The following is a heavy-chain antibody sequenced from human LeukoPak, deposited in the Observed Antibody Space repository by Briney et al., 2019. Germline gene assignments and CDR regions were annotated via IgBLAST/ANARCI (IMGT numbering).Heavy chain of an antibody. J-gene: IGHJ4*02. CDR1: GGSISSYC. D-gene: IGHD6-13*01. V-gene: IGHV4-59*01. Sequence: SETLSLTCTVSGGSISSYCWSWIRQPPGKGLEWIGYIYYSGTTNYNPSLKSRVTISVDTSKNQFSLKLSSVTAADTAVYYCARGVYIAAAQYGYWGQGTPVTVSS. CDR2: IYYSGTT. CDR3: ARGVYIAAAQYGY.